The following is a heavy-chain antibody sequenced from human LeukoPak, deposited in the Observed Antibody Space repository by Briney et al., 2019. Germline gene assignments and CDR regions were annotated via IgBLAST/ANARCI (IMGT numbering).Heavy chain of an antibody. D-gene: IGHD2-15*01. J-gene: IGHJ3*01. V-gene: IGHV3-64D*06. CDR1: GFPFNTYT. CDR2: ISSNGDNT. CDR3: TRDSALLGVAFDL. Sequence: GGSLRLSCSASGFPFNTYTIHWVRQAPGKGLEYVAGISSNGDNTDFADSAKGRFTISRDNSKSTLFLQMNSLRAEDTAVYFCTRDSALLGVAFDLWGQGTVVTVSS.